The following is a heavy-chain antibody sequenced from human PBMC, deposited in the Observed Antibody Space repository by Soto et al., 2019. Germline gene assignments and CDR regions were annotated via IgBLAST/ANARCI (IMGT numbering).Heavy chain of an antibody. J-gene: IGHJ4*02. CDR3: ARGISXIVEVQRDAPDKYYFDS. D-gene: IGHD2-2*01. CDR2: INHSGST. V-gene: IGHV4-34*01. CDR1: GGSFSCHY. Sequence: SETLSLTCAVYGGSFSCHYWSWVRQSPGKGLEWIGEINHSGSTNSNPSLKSRVTISVDTSKNQFSLKLNSVTAADTAVYYCARGISXIVEVQRDAPDKYYFDSWGQGTLVTVSS.